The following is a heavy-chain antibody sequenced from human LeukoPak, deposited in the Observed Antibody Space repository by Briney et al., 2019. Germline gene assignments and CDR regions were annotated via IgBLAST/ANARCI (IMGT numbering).Heavy chain of an antibody. D-gene: IGHD2-15*01. CDR1: SGSISSYY. Sequence: PSETLSLTCTVSSGSISSYYWGWIRQPPGKGLEWIGSIYYSVNTYYNPSLKSRVTISVDTSKNQFSLKLSSVTAADTAVYYCARGDLGYCSGGSCYGDWFDPWGQGTLVTVSS. V-gene: IGHV4-39*07. J-gene: IGHJ5*02. CDR2: IYYSVNT. CDR3: ARGDLGYCSGGSCYGDWFDP.